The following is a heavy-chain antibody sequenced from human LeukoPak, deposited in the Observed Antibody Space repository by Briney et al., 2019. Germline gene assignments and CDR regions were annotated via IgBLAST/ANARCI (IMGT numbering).Heavy chain of an antibody. D-gene: IGHD5-24*01. CDR3: ARAEEMATITDY. CDR2: IIPIFGTA. CDR1: GGTFSSYA. J-gene: IGHJ4*02. Sequence: SVKVSCKASGGTFSSYAISWVRQAPGQGLEWMGGIIPIFGTANYAQKFQGRVTITADESTSTAYMELSSLRSEDTAVYYCARAEEMATITDYWGQGTLVTVSS. V-gene: IGHV1-69*13.